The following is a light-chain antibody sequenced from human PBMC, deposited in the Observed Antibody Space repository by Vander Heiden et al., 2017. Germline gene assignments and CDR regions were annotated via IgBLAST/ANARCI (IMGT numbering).Light chain of an antibody. CDR1: HTILTY. Sequence: DIQMTQSPSSLSASVGDRVTITCRASHTILTYLNWYQHKPGKAPKLLIYGASSLQSGVPSRFSGSGSGRDFTLTISSLQPEDFATYYCQHSYGTPPFTFGGGTRVEIK. V-gene: IGKV1-39*01. J-gene: IGKJ4*01. CDR3: QHSYGTPPFT. CDR2: GAS.